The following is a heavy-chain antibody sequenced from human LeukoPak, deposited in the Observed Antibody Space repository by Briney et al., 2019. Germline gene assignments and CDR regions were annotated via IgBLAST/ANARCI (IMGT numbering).Heavy chain of an antibody. J-gene: IGHJ5*02. CDR3: ARDLGYCSSTSCYGDSDWFDP. D-gene: IGHD2-2*01. CDR1: GGTFSSYA. V-gene: IGHV1-69*13. Sequence: SVKVSCEASGGTFSSYAISWVRQAPGQGLEWMGGIIPIFGTANYAQKFQGRVTITADESTSTAYMELSSLRSEDTAVYYCARDLGYCSSTSCYGDSDWFDPWGQGTLVTVSS. CDR2: IIPIFGTA.